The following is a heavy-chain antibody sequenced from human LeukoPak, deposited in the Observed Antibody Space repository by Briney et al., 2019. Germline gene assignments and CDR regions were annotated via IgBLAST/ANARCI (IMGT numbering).Heavy chain of an antibody. CDR2: FYSGGAT. Sequence: WGSLRLSCAASGFTVINNYMYWVRQAPGKGLEWVSMFYSGGATYYIDSVKGRFTISRDNFKNTLNLQMNNLTPEDTAVYYCARGNPSSRHWGQGTLVTVSS. J-gene: IGHJ4*02. V-gene: IGHV3-66*02. CDR3: ARGNPSSRH. D-gene: IGHD1-14*01. CDR1: GFTVINNY.